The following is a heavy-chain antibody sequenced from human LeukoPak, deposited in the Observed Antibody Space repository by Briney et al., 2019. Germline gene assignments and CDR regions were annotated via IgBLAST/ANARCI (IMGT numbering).Heavy chain of an antibody. Sequence: PSETLSLTCTVSGGSISSSSYYWGWIRQPPGKGLEWIGSIYYSGGTYYNPSLKSRVTILVDTSKNQFSLKLSSVTAADTAVYYCARGYSSSWYSVGAFDIWGQGTMVTVSS. D-gene: IGHD6-13*01. V-gene: IGHV4-39*07. CDR1: GGSISSSSYY. CDR2: IYYSGGT. CDR3: ARGYSSSWYSVGAFDI. J-gene: IGHJ3*02.